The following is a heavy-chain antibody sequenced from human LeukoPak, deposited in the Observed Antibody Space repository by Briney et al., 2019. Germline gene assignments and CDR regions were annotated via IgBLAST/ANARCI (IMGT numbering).Heavy chain of an antibody. V-gene: IGHV4-4*07. D-gene: IGHD3-10*01. CDR3: ARVRRYYYGSGSYYDY. Sequence: SETLSLTCTVSGGSNSSYYWSWIRQPAGKGLEWIGRIYTSGSTNYNPSLKSRVTMSVDTSKNQFSLKLSSVTAADTAVYYCARVRRYYYGSGSYYDYWGQGTLVTVSS. J-gene: IGHJ4*02. CDR1: GGSNSSYY. CDR2: IYTSGST.